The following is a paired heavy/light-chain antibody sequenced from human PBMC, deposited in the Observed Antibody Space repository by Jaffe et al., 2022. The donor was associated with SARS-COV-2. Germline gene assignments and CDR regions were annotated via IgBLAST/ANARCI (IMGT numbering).Light chain of an antibody. J-gene: IGLJ1*01. Sequence: QSALTQPASVSGSPGQSITISCTGTSSDVGGFNHVSWYQHHPGKAPKVIIYDVTNRPSGVSSRFSGSKSGNTASLIISGLQAEDEADYYCSSSTSTGTYLFGTGTKVTVL. CDR2: DVT. V-gene: IGLV2-14*03. CDR3: SSSTSTGTYL. CDR1: SSDVGGFNH.
Heavy chain of an antibody. CDR2: INPTNGDT. V-gene: IGHV1-46*01. J-gene: IGHJ3*02. CDR1: GYTFTKFY. CDR3: AREGPAPKSDYNGGGYHFDI. D-gene: IGHD3-22*01. Sequence: QVQLVHSGAEVRKPGDSVKVSCKASGYTFTKFYMHWVRQAPGQGLEWMGIINPTNGDTRYAQKFQGTLTMTRDTSTSTFYMELRSLRSEDTAMYHCAREGPAPKSDYNGGGYHFDIWGQGTAVTVS.